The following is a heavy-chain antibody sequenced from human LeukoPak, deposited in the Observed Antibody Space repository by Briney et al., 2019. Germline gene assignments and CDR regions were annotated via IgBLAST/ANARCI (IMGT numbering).Heavy chain of an antibody. CDR1: GYTFTNYD. CDR3: ARGRPTNLGGIY. Sequence: GASVKVSCKASGYTFTNYDFNWVRQATGQGLEWMGWMNPNSGATGYAQKFQARVTMTWDTSISTAYMELGSLRSEDTAVYYCARGRPTNLGGIYWGQGTLVTVSS. CDR2: MNPNSGAT. V-gene: IGHV1-8*01. D-gene: IGHD7-27*01. J-gene: IGHJ4*02.